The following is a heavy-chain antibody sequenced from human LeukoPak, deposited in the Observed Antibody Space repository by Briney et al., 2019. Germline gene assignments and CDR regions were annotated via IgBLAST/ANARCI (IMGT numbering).Heavy chain of an antibody. CDR3: ARDFRWYYYDSSGYLGSNWFDP. CDR1: GFTVSSNY. J-gene: IGHJ5*02. Sequence: GGSLRLSCAASGFTVSSNYMSWVRQAPGKGLEWVSSISSSSSYIYYADSVKGRFTISRDNAKNSLYLQMNSLRAEDTAVYYCARDFRWYYYDSSGYLGSNWFDPWGQGTLVTVSS. D-gene: IGHD3-22*01. V-gene: IGHV3-21*01. CDR2: ISSSSSYI.